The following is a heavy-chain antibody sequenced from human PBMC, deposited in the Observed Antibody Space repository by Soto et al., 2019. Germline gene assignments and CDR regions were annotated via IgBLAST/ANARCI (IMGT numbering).Heavy chain of an antibody. Sequence: QVPLQQWGAGLLKPSETLSLTCAVYGGSFSGYSWSWIRQPPGKGLEWIGEINQSGSTNYNPSLKSRVTISVDTSKNQFSLKLSSVTAADTAVYYCARGWGRISDYWGQGALVAVSS. CDR2: INQSGST. D-gene: IGHD7-27*01. V-gene: IGHV4-34*01. CDR1: GGSFSGYS. CDR3: ARGWGRISDY. J-gene: IGHJ4*02.